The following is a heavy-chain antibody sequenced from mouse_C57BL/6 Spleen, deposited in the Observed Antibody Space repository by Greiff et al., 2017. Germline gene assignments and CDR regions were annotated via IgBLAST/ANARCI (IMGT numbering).Heavy chain of an antibody. CDR3: ARGRGHYYAMDY. J-gene: IGHJ4*01. V-gene: IGHV3-6*01. CDR1: GYSITSGYY. CDR2: ISYDGSN. Sequence: EVKLEESGPGLVKPSQSLSLTCSVTGYSITSGYYWNWIRQFPGNKLEWMGYISYDGSNNYNPSLKNRISITRDTSKNQFFLKLNSVTTEDTATYYCARGRGHYYAMDYWGQGTSVTVSS.